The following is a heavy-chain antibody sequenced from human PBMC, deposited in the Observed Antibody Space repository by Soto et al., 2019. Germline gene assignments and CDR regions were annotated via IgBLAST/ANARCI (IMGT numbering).Heavy chain of an antibody. D-gene: IGHD7-27*01. Sequence: EVQLVESGGGLVQPGGSLRLSCSASGLTFSTYAMHWVRQPPGKGLEYISVTNIYGTTTFYADSVRGRFTISRDNSKNTLYLQMSSLRAEDTAVYYCVKDRTPNWDYPGLDVWGQGTTVTVSS. CDR2: TNIYGTTT. CDR1: GLTFSTYA. V-gene: IGHV3-64D*08. CDR3: VKDRTPNWDYPGLDV. J-gene: IGHJ6*02.